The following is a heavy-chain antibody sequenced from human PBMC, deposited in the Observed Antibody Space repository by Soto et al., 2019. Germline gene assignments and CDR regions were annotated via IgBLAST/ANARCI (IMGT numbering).Heavy chain of an antibody. Sequence: QVQLVQSGGGVVQPGRSLRLSCAASGVDVNTSGLHWVRQAPGQGLEWVAGISFDAGKQYYADSVKGRFTIARDKSNNPLWLPMDSLGAEDTATSHCATVSSVTTAGSGSCFAPWEPGTLLIVAS. CDR3: ATVSSVTTAGSGSCFAP. D-gene: IGHD2-15*01. CDR2: ISFDAGKQ. CDR1: GVDVNTSG. V-gene: IGHV3-33*05. J-gene: IGHJ5*02.